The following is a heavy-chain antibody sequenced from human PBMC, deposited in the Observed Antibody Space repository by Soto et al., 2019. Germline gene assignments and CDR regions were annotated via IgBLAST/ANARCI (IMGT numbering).Heavy chain of an antibody. V-gene: IGHV1-18*01. CDR3: ARVAITLIRGLKVDFYSMDV. Sequence: QLVQSGGEVKEPGASVQVSCKASGYTFNNYGITWVRQAPGQGLEWLGWISVYNGNKNYAKKVQGRVSMTADTSTSTAHMELRSPQSDDTAVYFCARVAITLIRGLKVDFYSMDVWGQGTTVTVSS. CDR2: ISVYNGNK. J-gene: IGHJ6*02. CDR1: GYTFNNYG. D-gene: IGHD3-10*01.